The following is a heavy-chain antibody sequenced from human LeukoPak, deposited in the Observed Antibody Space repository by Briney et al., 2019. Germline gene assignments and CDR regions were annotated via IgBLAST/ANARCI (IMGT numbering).Heavy chain of an antibody. D-gene: IGHD5-18*01. CDR3: ASVLRSSEGYSYGSGSDYFDY. Sequence: SETLSLTCTVSGGSISSSSYYWGWIRQPPGKGLEWIGNIYYRGSTYYNPSLKSRSTISVDTSKNQFSLKLTSVTAADTAVYYCASVLRSSEGYSYGSGSDYFDYWGQGTLVTVSS. CDR2: IYYRGST. V-gene: IGHV4-39*07. J-gene: IGHJ4*02. CDR1: GGSISSSSYY.